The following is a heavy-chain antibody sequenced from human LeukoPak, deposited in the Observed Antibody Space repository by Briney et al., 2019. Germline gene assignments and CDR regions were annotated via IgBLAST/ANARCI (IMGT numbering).Heavy chain of an antibody. D-gene: IGHD3-3*01. CDR3: AKSPLRWASLDY. Sequence: ASVKVSCKASGYTYTSYDINWVRQAPGQGLEWMGWMDPNSGNTGYAQKVQGRVTMTRNTSITTAYMELSSLRSEDTAIYYCAKSPLRWASLDYWGQGTLVTVSS. V-gene: IGHV1-8*01. CDR1: GYTYTSYD. CDR2: MDPNSGNT. J-gene: IGHJ4*02.